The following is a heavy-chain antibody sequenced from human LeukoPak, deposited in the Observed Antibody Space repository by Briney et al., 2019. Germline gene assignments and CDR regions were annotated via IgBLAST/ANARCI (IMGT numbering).Heavy chain of an antibody. J-gene: IGHJ4*02. CDR1: GFTFSSYA. D-gene: IGHD2-15*01. V-gene: IGHV3-23*01. CDR3: AKEIGYCSGGTCPDFDY. Sequence: GGSLRLSCAASGFTFSSYAMSWVRQAPGKGLEWVSAFSGSGGSTYYADSVKGRFTISRDNSKNTLYLQMNSLRAEDTAVYYCAKEIGYCSGGTCPDFDYWGQGTLVTVSS. CDR2: FSGSGGST.